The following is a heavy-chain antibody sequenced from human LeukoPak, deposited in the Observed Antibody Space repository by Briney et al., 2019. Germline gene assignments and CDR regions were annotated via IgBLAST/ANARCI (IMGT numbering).Heavy chain of an antibody. D-gene: IGHD5-12*01. Sequence: PGGSLRLSCAASGLTVTNAWMNWVRQAPGKGLEWVSAISGSGGSTYYADSVKGRFTISRDNSKNTLYLQMNSLRAEDTAVYYCAKDLVGGGYLTSTFDYWGQGSLVTVSS. V-gene: IGHV3-23*01. CDR2: ISGSGGST. J-gene: IGHJ4*02. CDR1: GLTVTNAW. CDR3: AKDLVGGGYLTSTFDY.